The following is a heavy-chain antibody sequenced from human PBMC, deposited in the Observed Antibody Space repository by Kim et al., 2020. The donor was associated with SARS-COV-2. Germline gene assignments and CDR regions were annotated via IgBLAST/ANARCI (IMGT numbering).Heavy chain of an antibody. CDR3: AGEEDGDYGD. D-gene: IGHD4-17*01. J-gene: IGHJ4*02. Sequence: SETLSLTCTVSGGSISSSSYYWGWIRQPPGKGLEWIGSIYYSGSTYYNPSLKSRVTISVDTSKNQFSLKLSSVTAADTAVYYCAGEEDGDYGDWGQGTLVTVSS. V-gene: IGHV4-39*02. CDR2: IYYSGST. CDR1: GGSISSSSYY.